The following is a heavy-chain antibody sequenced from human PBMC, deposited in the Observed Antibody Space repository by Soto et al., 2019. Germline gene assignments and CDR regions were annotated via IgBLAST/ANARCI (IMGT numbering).Heavy chain of an antibody. CDR3: ARGGDFWSGVDTAMVEGPFDY. CDR2: IIPIFGTA. Sequence: QVQLVQSGAEVKKPGSSVKVSCKASGGTFSSYAISWVRQAPGQGLEWMGGIIPIFGTANYAQKFQGRVTIAADESTSTAYRELSSLRSEDTAVYYCARGGDFWSGVDTAMVEGPFDYWGQGTLVTVSS. D-gene: IGHD5-18*01. V-gene: IGHV1-69*12. CDR1: GGTFSSYA. J-gene: IGHJ4*02.